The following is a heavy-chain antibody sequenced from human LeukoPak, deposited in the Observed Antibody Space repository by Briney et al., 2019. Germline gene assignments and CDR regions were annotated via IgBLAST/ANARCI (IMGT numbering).Heavy chain of an antibody. CDR3: ARGYSRAAFDI. V-gene: IGHV3-48*01. Sequence: PGGSLRLSCAASGFTFRNYLMDWVRQAPGNGLEWVSFISSTGGTIYYADSVKGRFTVSRDNGKNSLLLQMNSLRAEDTALYYCARGYSRAAFDIWGQGTLVAVSS. CDR1: GFTFRNYL. D-gene: IGHD2-15*01. J-gene: IGHJ3*02. CDR2: ISSTGGTI.